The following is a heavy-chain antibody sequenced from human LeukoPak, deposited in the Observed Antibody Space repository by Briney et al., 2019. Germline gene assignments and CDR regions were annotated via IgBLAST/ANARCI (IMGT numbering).Heavy chain of an antibody. CDR2: INHSGST. J-gene: IGHJ4*02. CDR3: ARGPMGSASTSFDY. CDR1: GGSFSGYY. V-gene: IGHV4-34*01. D-gene: IGHD2-8*01. Sequence: SETLSLTCAVYGGSFSGYYWSWICQPPGQGLEWIGEINHSGSTNYNPSHKSRVTISVDTSKNQFSLKLSSVTAADTAVYYCARGPMGSASTSFDYWGQGTLVTVSS.